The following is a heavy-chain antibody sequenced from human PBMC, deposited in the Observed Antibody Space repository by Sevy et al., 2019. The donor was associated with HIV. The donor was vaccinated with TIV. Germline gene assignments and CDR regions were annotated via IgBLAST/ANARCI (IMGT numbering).Heavy chain of an antibody. CDR1: EIAFSNYA. CDR2: ISASGRYT. D-gene: IGHD2-15*01. Sequence: GESLRLSCAASEIAFSNYAMSWVRQAPGKGLEWVSAISASGRYTYYADSVEGRLTISRDNSRNTVYVQMTSLRAEDTAVYYCAKGYCSGGSCPRDYYYYGMDVWGQGTTVTVSS. V-gene: IGHV3-23*01. J-gene: IGHJ6*02. CDR3: AKGYCSGGSCPRDYYYYGMDV.